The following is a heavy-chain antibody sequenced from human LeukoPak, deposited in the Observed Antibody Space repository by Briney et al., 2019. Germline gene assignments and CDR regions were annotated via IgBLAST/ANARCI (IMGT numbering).Heavy chain of an antibody. V-gene: IGHV3-7*01. CDR2: IKQDGREK. D-gene: IGHD5-18*01. Sequence: GGSLRLSCAASGFTFSRFWMSWVRQAPGKGLEWVANIKQDGREKYYVDSVKGRFTISRDNAKNSLYLQMNSLRAEDTAVYYCARYTAMADDYWGQGTLVTVSS. J-gene: IGHJ4*02. CDR1: GFTFSRFW. CDR3: ARYTAMADDY.